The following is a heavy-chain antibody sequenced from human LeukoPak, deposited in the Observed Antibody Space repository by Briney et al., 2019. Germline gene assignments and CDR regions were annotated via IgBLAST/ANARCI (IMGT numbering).Heavy chain of an antibody. V-gene: IGHV3-33*01. CDR3: ARDGLIYYDSSSYYNY. CDR1: GFTISSYG. CDR2: IWYDGSNK. J-gene: IGHJ4*02. Sequence: GGSLRLSCAASGFTISSYGMHWVRQAPGKGLEWVAVIWYDGSNKYYADSVKGRFTISRDNSKNTLYLQMNSLRAEDTAVYYCARDGLIYYDSSSYYNYWGQGTLVTVSS. D-gene: IGHD3-22*01.